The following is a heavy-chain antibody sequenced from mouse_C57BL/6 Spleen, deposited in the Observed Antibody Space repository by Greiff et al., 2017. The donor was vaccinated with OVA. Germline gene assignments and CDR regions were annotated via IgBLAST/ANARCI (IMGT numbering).Heavy chain of an antibody. D-gene: IGHD1-1*01. CDR3: ARNVDYGSSLAY. J-gene: IGHJ3*01. V-gene: IGHV2-2*01. CDR2: IWSGGST. CDR1: GFSLTSYG. Sequence: VQLQQSGPGLVQPSQSLSITCTVSGFSLTSYGVHWVRQSPGKGLEWLGVIWSGGSTDYNAAFISRLSISKYNSKSQVFFKMNSLQADDTAIYYCARNVDYGSSLAYWGQGTLVTVSA.